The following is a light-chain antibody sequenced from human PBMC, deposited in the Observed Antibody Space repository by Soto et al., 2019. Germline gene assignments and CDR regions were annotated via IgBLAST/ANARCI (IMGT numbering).Light chain of an antibody. CDR3: QVWDSSSDPAVV. CDR2: YDS. V-gene: IGLV3-21*04. Sequence: SYELTQPPAVSVAPGKTARINCGGNNIGSKSVHWYQQKPGQAPVLVIYYDSDRPSGIPERFSGSNSGNTATLTISRVEAGDEADYYCQVWDSSSDPAVVFGGGTELTVL. CDR1: NIGSKS. J-gene: IGLJ2*01.